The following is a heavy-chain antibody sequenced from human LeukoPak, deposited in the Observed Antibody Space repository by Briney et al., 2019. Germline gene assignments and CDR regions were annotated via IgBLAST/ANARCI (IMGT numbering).Heavy chain of an antibody. V-gene: IGHV3-74*01. CDR1: WFPLSSHW. J-gene: IGHJ6*02. Sequence: GGSLSLSCAASWFPLSSHWMFCLADAPWKGRLWFLRIRSDGRDTTYAESVKGRFTISRDNAKNTLDLQMNSLRAEDTAVYYCATDMGEAGCRSYRFGLDVWGQGTTVTVSS. CDR3: ATDMGEAGCRSYRFGLDV. CDR2: IRSDGRDT. D-gene: IGHD3-16*01.